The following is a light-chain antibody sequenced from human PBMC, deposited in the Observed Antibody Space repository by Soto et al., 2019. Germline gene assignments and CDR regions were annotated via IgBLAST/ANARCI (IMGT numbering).Light chain of an antibody. V-gene: IGLV1-47*01. J-gene: IGLJ2*01. CDR2: RNS. CDR1: SSNIGDNS. Sequence: QPVLTQPPSASGIPGQRVTISCSGSSSNIGDNSVYWYQQLPGTAPKLLIYRNSQRPSGVPDRFSGSKSGTSASLAISGLRSEDEADYYCAAWDDSLSGPVFGGGTKLTVL. CDR3: AAWDDSLSGPV.